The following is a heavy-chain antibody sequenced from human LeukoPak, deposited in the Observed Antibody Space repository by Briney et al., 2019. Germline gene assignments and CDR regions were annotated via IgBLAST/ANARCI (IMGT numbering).Heavy chain of an antibody. V-gene: IGHV3-21*01. CDR2: ISSSSYI. CDR1: GFTFSSCS. D-gene: IGHD6-13*01. Sequence: GGSLRLSCAASGFTFSSCSMNWVRQAPGKGREWVSSISSSSYIYYADSVKGRFTISRDNAKNSLYLQMNSLRAEDTAVYYCARVHRNSSSWLPYYYYYMDVWGKGTTVTVSS. J-gene: IGHJ6*03. CDR3: ARVHRNSSSWLPYYYYYMDV.